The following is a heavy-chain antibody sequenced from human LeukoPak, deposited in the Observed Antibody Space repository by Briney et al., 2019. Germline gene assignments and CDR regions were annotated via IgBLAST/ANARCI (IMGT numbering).Heavy chain of an antibody. D-gene: IGHD3-3*01. CDR2: ISAYNGNT. CDR1: GYTFTSYG. V-gene: IGHV1-18*01. Sequence: GASVKVSCKASGYTFTSYGISWVRQAPGQGLEWMGWISAYNGNTNYAQKLQGRVIMTTDTSTSTAYMELRSLRSDDTAVYYCATYDFWSGYYQNYYFDYWGQGTLVTVSS. J-gene: IGHJ4*02. CDR3: ATYDFWSGYYQNYYFDY.